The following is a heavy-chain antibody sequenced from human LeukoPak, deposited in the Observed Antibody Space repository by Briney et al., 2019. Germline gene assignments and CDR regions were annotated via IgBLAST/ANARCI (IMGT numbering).Heavy chain of an antibody. CDR1: GFTFSSYA. J-gene: IGHJ5*02. CDR2: ISGSGGST. V-gene: IGHV3-23*01. Sequence: GGSLRLSCAASGFTFSSYAMSRVRQAPGKGLEWVSAISGSGGSTYYADSVKGRFTISRDNSKNTLYLQMNSLRAEDTAVYYCANRYCSGGSCYQAPNWFDPWGQGTLVTVSS. D-gene: IGHD2-15*01. CDR3: ANRYCSGGSCYQAPNWFDP.